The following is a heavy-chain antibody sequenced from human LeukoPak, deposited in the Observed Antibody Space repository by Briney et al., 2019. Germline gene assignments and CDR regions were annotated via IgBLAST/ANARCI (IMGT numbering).Heavy chain of an antibody. CDR1: GGSISSSTYY. J-gene: IGHJ4*02. CDR3: ARARLSIVRGITNFDY. Sequence: SGTLSLTCTVSGGSISSSTYYWGWIRQPPGKGLEWIGTINYSGSTFYNPSLKSRVTISVDTSKNQFSLMLNSVTAADTALYFCARARLSIVRGITNFDYWGQGTVVTVSS. V-gene: IGHV4-39*01. D-gene: IGHD3-10*01. CDR2: INYSGST.